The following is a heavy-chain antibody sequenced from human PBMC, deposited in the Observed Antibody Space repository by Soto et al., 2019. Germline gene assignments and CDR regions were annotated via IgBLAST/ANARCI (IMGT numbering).Heavy chain of an antibody. CDR3: ARTDSSGYRFDY. D-gene: IGHD3-22*01. V-gene: IGHV3-33*01. Sequence: QVQLVESGGGVVQPGRSLRLSCAASGFTFSSYGMHWVRQAPGKGLEWVAVIWYDGSNKYYADSVKGRFTISRDNSKTTLYLQMIILRAEDTAVYYCARTDSSGYRFDYWGQGTLVTVSS. CDR2: IWYDGSNK. CDR1: GFTFSSYG. J-gene: IGHJ4*02.